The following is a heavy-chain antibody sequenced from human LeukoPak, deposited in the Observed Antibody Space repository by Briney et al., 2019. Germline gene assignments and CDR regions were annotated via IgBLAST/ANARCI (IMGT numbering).Heavy chain of an antibody. D-gene: IGHD5-12*01. CDR3: ARVLDADRGYDQGVMNI. CDR2: INPYSGGT. J-gene: IGHJ3*02. V-gene: IGHV1-2*02. CDR1: GYTFNDYF. Sequence: ASVKVSCKTSGYTFNDYFMYWVRQAPGQGLEWMGWINPYSGGTKYAQKFQGRVTMTRDTSISTVFMELGSLKSDDTALYYCARVLDADRGYDQGVMNIWGQGTMVTVSS.